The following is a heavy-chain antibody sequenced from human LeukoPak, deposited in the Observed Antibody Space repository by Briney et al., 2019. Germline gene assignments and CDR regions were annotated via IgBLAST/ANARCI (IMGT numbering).Heavy chain of an antibody. Sequence: PSETLSLTCTVSGGSISSSSYYWGWIRQPPGKGLEWIGSIYYSGSTYYNPSLKSRVTTSVDTSKNQFSLKLSSVTAADTAVYYCARPAYGSGSYYSPFPFDYWGQGTLVTVSS. D-gene: IGHD3-10*01. CDR1: GGSISSSSYY. V-gene: IGHV4-39*01. CDR2: IYYSGST. CDR3: ARPAYGSGSYYSPFPFDY. J-gene: IGHJ4*02.